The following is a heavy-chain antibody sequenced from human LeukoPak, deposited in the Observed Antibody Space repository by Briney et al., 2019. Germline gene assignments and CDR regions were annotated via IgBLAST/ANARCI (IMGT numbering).Heavy chain of an antibody. CDR3: AADDLTRGY. Sequence: SVKVSCKASGFTFTNSAIQWVRQARGQRLEWIGWIVVGSGNTNYAQKFQEKVTITRDMSTSTAYMELNSLRFEDTAVYYCAADDLTRGYWGQGTLVTVSS. J-gene: IGHJ4*02. V-gene: IGHV1-58*02. CDR1: GFTFTNSA. CDR2: IVVGSGNT.